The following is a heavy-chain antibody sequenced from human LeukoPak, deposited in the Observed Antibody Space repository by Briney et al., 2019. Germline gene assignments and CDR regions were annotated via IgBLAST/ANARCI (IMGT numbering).Heavy chain of an antibody. CDR2: IYGSGII. D-gene: IGHD3-10*01. J-gene: IGHJ5*02. V-gene: IGHV4-4*07. CDR3: ARGSGTMGEVKFDP. Sequence: SETLSLTCTVSGGSISSYYWSWIRQPAGKALEWIGRIYGSGIITYNPSLKSRVNMSVDTSTNHVFLRLTSVTAADTAVYYCARGSGTMGEVKFDPWGQGLLVTVSS. CDR1: GGSISSYY.